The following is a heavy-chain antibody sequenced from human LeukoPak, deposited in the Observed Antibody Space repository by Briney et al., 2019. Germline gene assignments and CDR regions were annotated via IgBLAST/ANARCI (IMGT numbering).Heavy chain of an antibody. CDR1: GFTVSSNY. Sequence: GGSLRLSRAASGFTVSSNYMSWVRQAPGKGLEWVSVIYSGGSTYYADSVKGRFTISRHNSKNTLYLQMNSLRAEDTAVYYCARGSGSYYNEFDYWGQGTLVTVSS. CDR3: ARGSGSYYNEFDY. J-gene: IGHJ4*02. CDR2: IYSGGST. D-gene: IGHD3-10*01. V-gene: IGHV3-53*04.